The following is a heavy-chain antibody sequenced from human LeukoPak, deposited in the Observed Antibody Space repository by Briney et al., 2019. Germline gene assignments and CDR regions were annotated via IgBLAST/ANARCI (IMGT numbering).Heavy chain of an antibody. CDR1: GGSISSSY. V-gene: IGHV4-59*01. D-gene: IGHD6-19*01. CDR3: ARARAVADWYFDL. J-gene: IGHJ2*01. CDR2: IYYSGST. Sequence: SETLSLTCTVSGGSISSSYWNWIRQPPGKGLEWIGYIYYSGSTNYNPSLKSRVTISVDTSKNQFSLKLSSVTAADTAVYYCARARAVADWYFDLWGRGTLVTVSS.